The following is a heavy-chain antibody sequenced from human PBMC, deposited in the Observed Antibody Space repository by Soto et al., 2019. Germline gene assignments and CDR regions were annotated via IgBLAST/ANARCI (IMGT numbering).Heavy chain of an antibody. Sequence: QAQLVQSGADVKKPGASVKVSCKASGYSFTGHYMHWVRQAPGQGLAWLGWINPNTGVTHFAQKFQGWVTMTRDMSINTAYMELTRLKSDDKAFDFGVRSPDDFRYGLDVWGQGTTVTVSS. J-gene: IGHJ6*02. CDR2: INPNTGVT. CDR1: GYSFTGHY. D-gene: IGHD2-21*02. V-gene: IGHV1-2*04. CDR3: VRSPDDFRYGLDV.